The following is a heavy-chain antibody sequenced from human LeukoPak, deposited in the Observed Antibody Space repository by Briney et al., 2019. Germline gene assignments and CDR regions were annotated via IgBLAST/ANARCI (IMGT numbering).Heavy chain of an antibody. Sequence: PGGSLRLSCAASGFTVSSNYMSWVRQAPGKGLEWVSVIYSGGSTYYADSVKGRFTISRDNSKNTLYLQMNSLRAEDTAVYYCARDCSSWYRGGFDPWGQGTLVTASS. V-gene: IGHV3-66*02. CDR3: ARDCSSWYRGGFDP. D-gene: IGHD6-13*01. CDR1: GFTVSSNY. J-gene: IGHJ5*02. CDR2: IYSGGST.